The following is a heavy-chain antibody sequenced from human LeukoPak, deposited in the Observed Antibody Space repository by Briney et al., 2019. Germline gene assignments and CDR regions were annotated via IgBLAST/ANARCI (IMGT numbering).Heavy chain of an antibody. Sequence: PGGSLRLSCAASGFTFRSYYMHWVRRAPGKGLEGVANIKPDGSGESYADSVKGRFTISKDNAENSLFLQMNSLRPEDTAVYYCGAGNGIDYWGQGALVTVSS. D-gene: IGHD2-8*01. CDR1: GFTFRSYY. CDR3: GAGNGIDY. CDR2: IKPDGSGE. V-gene: IGHV3-7*03. J-gene: IGHJ4*02.